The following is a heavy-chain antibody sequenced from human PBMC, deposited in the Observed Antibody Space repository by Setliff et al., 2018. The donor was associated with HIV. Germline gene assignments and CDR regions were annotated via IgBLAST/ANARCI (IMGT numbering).Heavy chain of an antibody. CDR2: IYTGGTT. D-gene: IGHD4-17*01. J-gene: IGHJ3*02. V-gene: IGHV4-61*09. CDR1: GGSISSGSYY. CDR3: CRSMTTVLEDAFDI. Sequence: SETLSLTCTVSGGSISSGSYYWTWIRQPAGKGLEWIGHIYTGGTTNYNPSLKSRVSISADMSKNHFSRNLSSVTAADTAVYYCCRSMTTVLEDAFDIWARGQWSPSPQ.